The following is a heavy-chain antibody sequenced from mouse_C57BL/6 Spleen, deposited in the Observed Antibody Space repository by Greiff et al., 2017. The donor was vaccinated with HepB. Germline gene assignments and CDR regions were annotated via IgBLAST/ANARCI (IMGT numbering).Heavy chain of an antibody. Sequence: QVQLQQSGPELVKPGASVKISCKASGYAFSSSWMNWVKQRPGKGLEWIGRIYPGDGDTNYNGKFKGKATLTADKSSSTAYMQLSSLTSEDSAVYCCARGGFYYFDYWGQGTTLTVSS. J-gene: IGHJ2*01. V-gene: IGHV1-82*01. CDR3: ARGGFYYFDY. CDR1: GYAFSSSW. CDR2: IYPGDGDT.